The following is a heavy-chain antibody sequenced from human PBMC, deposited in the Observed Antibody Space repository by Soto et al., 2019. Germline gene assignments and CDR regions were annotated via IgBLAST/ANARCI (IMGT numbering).Heavy chain of an antibody. D-gene: IGHD2-15*01. CDR3: ARGPGGPDGPGDY. Sequence: QVQLVQSGAEVKKPGASVKVSCKASGYTFTSYAMHWVRQAPGQRLEWMGWINAGNGNTKYSQKFQGRVTVTRDTSASTAYMELSSLRSEDTTVYYCARGPGGPDGPGDYWGQGTLVTVSS. CDR1: GYTFTSYA. CDR2: INAGNGNT. V-gene: IGHV1-3*01. J-gene: IGHJ4*02.